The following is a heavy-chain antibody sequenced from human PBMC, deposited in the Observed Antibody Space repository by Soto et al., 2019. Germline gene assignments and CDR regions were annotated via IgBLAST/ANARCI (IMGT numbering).Heavy chain of an antibody. CDR2: ISSSGSTI. V-gene: IGHV3-48*04. Sequence: EVQLVESGGGLVQPGGSLRLSCAASGFTFSSYSMNWVRQAPGKGLEWVSYISSSGSTIYYADSVKGRFTISRDNAKNSLYLQMNSLRAEDTAVYYCARIGYQLEIHFDYWGQGTLVTVSS. CDR1: GFTFSSYS. J-gene: IGHJ4*02. CDR3: ARIGYQLEIHFDY. D-gene: IGHD2-2*01.